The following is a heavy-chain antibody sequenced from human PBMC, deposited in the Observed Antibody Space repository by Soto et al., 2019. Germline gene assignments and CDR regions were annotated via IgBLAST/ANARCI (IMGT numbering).Heavy chain of an antibody. CDR1: GFTFSDYY. CDR3: ARDRCGYSYGQIEYYDYMYF. D-gene: IGHD5-18*01. Sequence: VGSLRLSCAASGFTFSDYYMSWIRQAPGKGLEWVSYISSSGSTIYYADSVKGRFTISRDNAKNSLYLQMNSLRAEDTAVYYCARDRCGYSYGQIEYYDYMYFWGRGSSVTVSS. V-gene: IGHV3-11*01. CDR2: ISSSGSTI. J-gene: IGHJ6*03.